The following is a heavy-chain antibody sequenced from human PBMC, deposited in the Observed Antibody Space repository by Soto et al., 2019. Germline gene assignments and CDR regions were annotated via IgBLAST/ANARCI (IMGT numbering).Heavy chain of an antibody. V-gene: IGHV3-33*01. CDR1: GFTFSSYG. CDR2: IWYDGSNK. J-gene: IGHJ6*02. CDR3: ARDLVAAAGWGYYYYGMDV. D-gene: IGHD6-13*01. Sequence: GGSLRLSXAASGFTFSSYGMHWVRQAPGKGLEWVAVIWYDGSNKYYADSVKGRFTISRDNSKNTLYLQMNSLRAEDTAVYYCARDLVAAAGWGYYYYGMDVWGQGTTVTVSS.